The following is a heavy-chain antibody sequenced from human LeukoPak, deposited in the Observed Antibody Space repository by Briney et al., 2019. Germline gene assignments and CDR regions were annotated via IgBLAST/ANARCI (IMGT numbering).Heavy chain of an antibody. CDR3: ARRPYYYDSSGYYHN. CDR2: IKQDGSEK. J-gene: IGHJ3*01. CDR1: GFTFSSYA. D-gene: IGHD3-22*01. V-gene: IGHV3-7*01. Sequence: PGGSLRLSCAASGFTFSSYAMSWVRQAPGKGLEWVANIKQDGSEKYYVDSVKGRFTISRDNAKNSLYLQMNSLRAEDTAVYYCARRPYYYDSSGYYHNWGQGTMVTVSS.